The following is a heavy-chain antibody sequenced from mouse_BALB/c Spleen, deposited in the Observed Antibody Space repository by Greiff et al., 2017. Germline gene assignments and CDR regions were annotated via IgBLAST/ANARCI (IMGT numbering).Heavy chain of an antibody. CDR2: IAPGSGST. CDR1: GYTFTSYW. D-gene: IGHD1-1*01. J-gene: IGHJ2*01. Sequence: DLVKPGASVKLSCKASGYTFTSYWINWIKQRPGQGLEWIGRIAPGSGSTYYNEMFKGKATLTVDTSSSTAYIQLSSLSSEDSAVYFCARSAIYYGSPSLDYWGQGTTLTVSS. CDR3: ARSAIYYGSPSLDY. V-gene: IGHV1S41*01.